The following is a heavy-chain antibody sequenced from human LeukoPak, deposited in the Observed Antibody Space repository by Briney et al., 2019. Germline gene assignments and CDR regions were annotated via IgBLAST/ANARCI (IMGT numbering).Heavy chain of an antibody. V-gene: IGHV3-11*01. J-gene: IGHJ6*03. CDR3: ARYMAPGDYMDV. CDR2: ISTTGKTI. Sequence: GGSLRLSCEASGFVFSDYYMNWIRQAPGKGLEWISYISTTGKTIYYADSVKGRFTISRDNAKNSLYLQMNSLRAEDTAVYYCARYMAPGDYMDVWGKGTTVTVSS. CDR1: GFVFSDYY. D-gene: IGHD3-10*01.